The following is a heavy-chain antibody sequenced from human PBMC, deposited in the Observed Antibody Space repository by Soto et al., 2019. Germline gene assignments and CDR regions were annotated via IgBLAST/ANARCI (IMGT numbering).Heavy chain of an antibody. CDR3: ARGGTTYYDFWSGYLSAEYFQH. D-gene: IGHD3-3*01. J-gene: IGHJ1*01. V-gene: IGHV1-3*01. CDR2: INAGNGNT. Sequence: ASVKVSCQASGYTFTIYAMHWVRQAQGQRLEWMGWINAGNGNTKYSQKFQGRVTITRDTSASTAYMELSSLRSEDTAVYYCARGGTTYYDFWSGYLSAEYFQHWGQGTLVTVSS. CDR1: GYTFTIYA.